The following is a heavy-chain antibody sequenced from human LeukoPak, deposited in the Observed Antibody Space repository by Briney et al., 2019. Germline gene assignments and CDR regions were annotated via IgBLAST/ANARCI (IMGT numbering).Heavy chain of an antibody. J-gene: IGHJ4*02. CDR3: ARMRYCTSSSCAYYFDY. D-gene: IGHD2-2*01. Sequence: PGGSLRLSCAASGFTFSTYSMTWVRQAPGKGLEWVSSISSSNSYIYYADSVKGRFTISRDDAKNSLYLQMNSLRAEDTAVYYCARMRYCTSSSCAYYFDYWGQGTLVTVSS. V-gene: IGHV3-21*01. CDR1: GFTFSTYS. CDR2: ISSSNSYI.